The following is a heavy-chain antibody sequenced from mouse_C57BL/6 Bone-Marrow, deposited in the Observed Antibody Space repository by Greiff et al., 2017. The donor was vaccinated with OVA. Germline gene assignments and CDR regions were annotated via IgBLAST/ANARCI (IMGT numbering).Heavy chain of an antibody. CDR3: ALTTVVARYWYFDV. CDR1: GYTFTSYW. D-gene: IGHD1-1*01. V-gene: IGHV1-72*01. Sequence: QVQLKQPGAELVKPGASVKLSCKASGYTFTSYWMHWVKQRPGRGLEWIGRIDPNSGGTKYNEKFKSKATLTVDKPSSTAYMQLSSLTSEDSAVYYCALTTVVARYWYFDVWGTGTTVTVSS. CDR2: IDPNSGGT. J-gene: IGHJ1*03.